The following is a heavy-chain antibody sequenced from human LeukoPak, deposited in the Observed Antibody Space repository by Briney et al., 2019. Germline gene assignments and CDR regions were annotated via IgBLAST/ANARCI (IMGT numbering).Heavy chain of an antibody. V-gene: IGHV4-39*01. J-gene: IGHJ5*02. CDR2: IYYSGST. CDR3: ARQNITGTTGWFDP. CDR1: GGSISSSSYS. D-gene: IGHD1-20*01. Sequence: KPSETLSLTCTVSGGSISSSSYSWGWIRQPPGKGLEWIGSIYYSGSTYYNPSLKSRVTISVDTSKNQFSLKLSSVTAADTAVYYCARQNITGTTGWFDPWGQGTLVTVSS.